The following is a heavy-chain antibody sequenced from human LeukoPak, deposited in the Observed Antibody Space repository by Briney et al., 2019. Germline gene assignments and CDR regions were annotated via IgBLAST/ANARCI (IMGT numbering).Heavy chain of an antibody. D-gene: IGHD2-2*02. CDR2: ISGSGGST. Sequence: PGASLRLSCAASGFTFSSYAMSWVRQAPGKGLEWVSAISGSGGSTHYADSVKGRFTISRDNSKNTLYLQMNSLRAEDTAVYYCAKDFVVVPAAIRASYYYYYGMDVWGQGTTVTVSS. CDR3: AKDFVVVPAAIRASYYYYYGMDV. CDR1: GFTFSSYA. J-gene: IGHJ6*02. V-gene: IGHV3-23*01.